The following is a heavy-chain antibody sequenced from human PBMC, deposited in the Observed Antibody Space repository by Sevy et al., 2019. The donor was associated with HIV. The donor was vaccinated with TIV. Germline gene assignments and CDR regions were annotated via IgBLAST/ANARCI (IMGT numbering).Heavy chain of an antibody. V-gene: IGHV1-18*01. CDR3: ARAPSGSQGPGQYFHY. Sequence: ASVKVSCKTSGYRFMSYGISWVRQAPGQGLEWMGWISTFNGDTNAAPKLQGRVTMTTDTSTSTGYVELRSLRSDDTAVYYCARAPSGSQGPGQYFHYWGQGTLVTVSS. CDR2: ISTFNGDT. J-gene: IGHJ1*01. D-gene: IGHD1-26*01. CDR1: GYRFMSYG.